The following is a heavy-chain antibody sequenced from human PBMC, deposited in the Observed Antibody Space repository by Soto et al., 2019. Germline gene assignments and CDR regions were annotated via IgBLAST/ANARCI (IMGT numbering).Heavy chain of an antibody. J-gene: IGHJ6*02. D-gene: IGHD6-19*01. V-gene: IGHV5-51*01. CDR3: ARLRGYSSGWYHYYYGMDV. CDR1: GYSFTSYW. CDR2: IYPGDSDT. Sequence: RGESLKISCKGSGYSFTSYWIGWVRQMPGKGLEWMGIIYPGDSDTRYSPSFQGQVTISADKSISTAYLQWSSLKASDTAMYYCARLRGYSSGWYHYYYGMDVWGQGTTVTVSS.